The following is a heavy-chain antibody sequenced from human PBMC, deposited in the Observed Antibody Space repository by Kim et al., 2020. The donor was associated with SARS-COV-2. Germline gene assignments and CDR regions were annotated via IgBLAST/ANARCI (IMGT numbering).Heavy chain of an antibody. CDR3: ARVGLGM. Sequence: ASVKVSCKASGYVFPSYYVHWVRQAPGQGLEWMGLINPRGGATNYAPQFQGRVTLTRDMSTPTVYMEMSGLTSEDTAVYYCARVGLGMWGQGTLVVVSS. J-gene: IGHJ4*02. CDR2: INPRGGAT. D-gene: IGHD4-17*01. CDR1: GYVFPSYY. V-gene: IGHV1-46*01.